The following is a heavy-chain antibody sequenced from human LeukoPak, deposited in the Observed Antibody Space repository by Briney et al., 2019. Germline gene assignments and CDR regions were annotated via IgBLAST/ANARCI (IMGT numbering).Heavy chain of an antibody. V-gene: IGHV1-18*01. D-gene: IGHD6-13*01. J-gene: IGHJ5*02. CDR3: ARDRVGQQLVLQWFDP. CDR2: ISAYNGNT. Sequence: ASVKVSCKASGYTFTSYGISWVRQAPGQGLEWMGWISAYNGNTNYAQKLQGRDTMTTDTSTSTAYMELRSLRSDDTAVYYCARDRVGQQLVLQWFDPWGQGTLVTVSS. CDR1: GYTFTSYG.